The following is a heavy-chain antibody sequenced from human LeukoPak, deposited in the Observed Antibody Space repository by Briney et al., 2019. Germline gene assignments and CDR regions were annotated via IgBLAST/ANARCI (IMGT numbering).Heavy chain of an antibody. J-gene: IGHJ3*02. CDR2: IRDSGEA. Sequence: GGSLRLSCAVSGFRVSDYYMSWVRQAPGKGLEWVGLIRDSGEAFYADFVRGRFTIPRDNSKNTLYLQMNSLRAEDTAVYYCAREWYYYDSSGYLGGAFDIWGQGTMVTVSS. CDR3: AREWYYYDSSGYLGGAFDI. V-gene: IGHV3-66*01. D-gene: IGHD3-22*01. CDR1: GFRVSDYY.